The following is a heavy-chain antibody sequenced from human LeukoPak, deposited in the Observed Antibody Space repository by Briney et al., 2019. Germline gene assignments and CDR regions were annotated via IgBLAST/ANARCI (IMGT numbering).Heavy chain of an antibody. D-gene: IGHD1-26*01. CDR2: IYYSGST. J-gene: IGHJ6*03. CDR3: ARLGGSYPPYYYYYMDV. Sequence: PSETLSLTRTVSGGSISSYYWSWIRQPPGKGLEWIGYIYYSGSTNYNPSLKSRVTISVDTSKNQFSLKLSSVTAADTAVYYCARLGGSYPPYYYYYMDVWGKGTTVTVSS. CDR1: GGSISSYY. V-gene: IGHV4-59*01.